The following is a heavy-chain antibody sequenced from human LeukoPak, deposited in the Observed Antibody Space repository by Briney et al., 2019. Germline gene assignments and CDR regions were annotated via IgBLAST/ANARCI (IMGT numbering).Heavy chain of an antibody. CDR1: GFTFSNYA. CDR3: AKDHMRDGYNYGYWYFDL. V-gene: IGHV3-23*01. Sequence: GGSLRLSCAASGFTFSNYAMNWVRQAPGKGLEWVSAISGSGVSTYSADSVKGRFTISRDNSKNTLYLQMNSLRAGDTAVYYCAKDHMRDGYNYGYWYFDLWGRGTLVTVSS. J-gene: IGHJ2*01. CDR2: ISGSGVST. D-gene: IGHD5-24*01.